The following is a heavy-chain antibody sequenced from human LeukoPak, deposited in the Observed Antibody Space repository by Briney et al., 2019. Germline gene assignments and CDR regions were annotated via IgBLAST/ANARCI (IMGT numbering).Heavy chain of an antibody. D-gene: IGHD1-1*01. V-gene: IGHV3-23*01. J-gene: IGHJ4*02. CDR1: GGPFSSLA. CDR2: LTGSGSRT. Sequence: GGSLRLSCAASGGPFSSLAMSWVRQAPGKGLEWVSGLTGSGSRTYYADSVKGRFTISRDNSKNTLFLQMHSLRAEDTAMYYCAMTLAGVLDSFDSWGQGTLVTVPS. CDR3: AMTLAGVLDSFDS.